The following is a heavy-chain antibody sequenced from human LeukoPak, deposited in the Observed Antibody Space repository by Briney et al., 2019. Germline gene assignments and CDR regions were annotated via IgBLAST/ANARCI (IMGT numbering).Heavy chain of an antibody. D-gene: IGHD2-15*01. CDR2: ISGSGGST. CDR3: ASTGCSGGSCTVYFQH. Sequence: GGSLRLSCAASGFTFSSYAMSWVRQAPGKGLEWVSAISGSGGSTYYADSVKGRFTISRDNSKNTLYLQMNSLRAEDTAVYYCASTGCSGGSCTVYFQHWGQGTLVTVSS. J-gene: IGHJ1*01. CDR1: GFTFSSYA. V-gene: IGHV3-23*01.